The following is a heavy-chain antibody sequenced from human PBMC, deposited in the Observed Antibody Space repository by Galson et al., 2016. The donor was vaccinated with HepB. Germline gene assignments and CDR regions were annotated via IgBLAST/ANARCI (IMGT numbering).Heavy chain of an antibody. Sequence: SVKVSCKASGYTFTGYYIHWVRQAPGQGLEWMGWINPNSGGTKYAQRFQGRVTMTRDTSLSAAYMELSRLRSDDTAVYFCARGSVSFAPIYSFDYWGQGTLVTVSS. J-gene: IGHJ4*02. CDR3: ARGSVSFAPIYSFDY. V-gene: IGHV1-2*02. CDR2: INPNSGGT. D-gene: IGHD5/OR15-5a*01. CDR1: GYTFTGYY.